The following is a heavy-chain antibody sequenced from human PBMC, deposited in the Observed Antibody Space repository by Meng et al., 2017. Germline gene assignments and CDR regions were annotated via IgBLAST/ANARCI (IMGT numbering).Heavy chain of an antibody. D-gene: IGHD3-9*01. J-gene: IGHJ4*02. CDR1: GGSFSGYY. Sequence: SETLSLTCAVYGGSFSGYYWSWIRQPPGKGLEWIGEINHSGSTNYNPSLKSRVTISVDTSKNQFSLKLSSVTAADTAVYYCARSFSLTGYYRGLFFDYWGQGTLVTVS. V-gene: IGHV4-34*01. CDR2: INHSGST. CDR3: ARSFSLTGYYRGLFFDY.